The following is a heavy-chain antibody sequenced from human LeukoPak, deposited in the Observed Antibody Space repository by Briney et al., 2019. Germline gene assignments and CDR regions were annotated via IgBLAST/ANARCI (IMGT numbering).Heavy chain of an antibody. CDR2: ISSSSSYI. J-gene: IGHJ3*02. D-gene: IGHD6-19*01. V-gene: IGHV3-21*01. CDR3: AREPAVALTEGAFDI. CDR1: GFTFSSYS. Sequence: PGGSLRLSCAASGFTFSSYSMNWVRQAPGKGLEWVSSISSSSSYIYYADSVKGRFTISRDNAKNSLYLQMNSLRAEDTAVYYCAREPAVALTEGAFDIWGQGTMVTVSS.